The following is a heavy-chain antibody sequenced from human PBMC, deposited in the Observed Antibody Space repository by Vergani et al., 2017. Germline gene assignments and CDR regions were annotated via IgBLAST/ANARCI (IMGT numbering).Heavy chain of an antibody. V-gene: IGHV1-18*04. CDR1: GYTFTSYG. Sequence: QVQLVQSGAEVKKPGASVTVSCKASGYTFTSYGISWVRQAPGQGLEGMGWISAYNGNTNYAQKLQGRVTMTTDTSTRTGYMGLRSLRSDDTAVYYCARVRSSTSWIYGMDVGGQGRTVTV. CDR2: ISAYNGNT. CDR3: ARVRSSTSWIYGMDV. D-gene: IGHD2-2*01. J-gene: IGHJ6*01.